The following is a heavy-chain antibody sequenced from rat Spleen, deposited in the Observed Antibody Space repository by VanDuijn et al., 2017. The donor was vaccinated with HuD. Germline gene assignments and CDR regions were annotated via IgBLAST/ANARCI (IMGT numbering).Heavy chain of an antibody. D-gene: IGHD1-6*01. CDR1: GYFITSNY. CDR2: INYSGST. Sequence: EVQLQDSGPGLVKPSQSLSLTCSVTGYFITSNYWGWIRKFPGNKMEWIGHINYSGSTNYNPSLKSRISITRDTSKNQFFLQLNSVTTEDTATYYCARLGILRIYGDWFAFWGQGTLVTVSS. CDR3: ARLGILRIYGDWFAF. V-gene: IGHV3-1*01. J-gene: IGHJ3*01.